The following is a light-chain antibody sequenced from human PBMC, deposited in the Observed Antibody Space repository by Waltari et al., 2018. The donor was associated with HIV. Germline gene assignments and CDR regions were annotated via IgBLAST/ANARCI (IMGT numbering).Light chain of an antibody. CDR1: NSTLGNNS. V-gene: IGLV1-51*01. CDR2: DNE. Sequence: QSVLTHPPSESAAPGPTGSFACSGGNSTLGNNSVSLYQQLPGRPPRLLIYDNEKRPSWIPDRFSASKAGMSATLDITGLQIVDEADYYCGAWDSSLNRYGFGPGTTVAVL. J-gene: IGLJ1*01. CDR3: GAWDSSLNRYG.